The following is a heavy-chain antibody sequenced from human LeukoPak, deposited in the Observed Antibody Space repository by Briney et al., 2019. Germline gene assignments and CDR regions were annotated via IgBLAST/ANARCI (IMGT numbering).Heavy chain of an antibody. Sequence: SETLSLPRAVCGESFRGYYWSWIRQPPGKGREWIGLTNQSQTTNYNPSLKTRVPISEDTSKHQFSLKLSSVTAADTAVYYCARGGTGLDAFDIWGQGTMVTVSS. J-gene: IGHJ3*02. CDR1: GESFRGYY. CDR3: ARGGTGLDAFDI. V-gene: IGHV4-34*01. CDR2: TNQSQTT.